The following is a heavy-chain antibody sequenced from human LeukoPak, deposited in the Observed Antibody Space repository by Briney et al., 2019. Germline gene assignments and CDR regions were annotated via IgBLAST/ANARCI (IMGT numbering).Heavy chain of an antibody. D-gene: IGHD5-12*01. CDR2: IYTSGST. CDR3: ARLWGGYVGY. V-gene: IGHV4-61*02. J-gene: IGHJ4*02. Sequence: SQTLSLTCTVSGGSLSSGSYHWSRIRQPAGKGLEWIGRIYTSGSTNYNPSLKSRVTISVDTSKNQFSLKLSSVTAADTAVYYCARLWGGYVGYWGQGTLVTVSS. CDR1: GGSLSSGSYH.